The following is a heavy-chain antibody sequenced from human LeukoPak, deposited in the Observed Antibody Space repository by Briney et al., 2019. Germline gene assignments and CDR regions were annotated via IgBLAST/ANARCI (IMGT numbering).Heavy chain of an antibody. CDR1: GFTFKSYA. CDR3: ARRGYSDSSGYDY. J-gene: IGHJ4*02. Sequence: AGGSLRLSCATSGFTFKSYARNWVRKSPGKGLEWVSSISGDSTDIYYADSLMGRSTISRDNAKNSLYLQINSLRAEDTAIYYCARRGYSDSSGYDYWGQGTLVTVSS. D-gene: IGHD3-22*01. V-gene: IGHV3-21*01. CDR2: ISGDSTDI.